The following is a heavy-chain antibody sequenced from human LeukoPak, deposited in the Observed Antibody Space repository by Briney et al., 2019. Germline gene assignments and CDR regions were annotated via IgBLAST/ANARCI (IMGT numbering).Heavy chain of an antibody. Sequence: GGSLRLSCAASGFTFSSYSMNWVRQAPGKGLEWVSSITSSGRYIYYADSVKGRFTISRDNSENSLYLQMDSLTAADTAVYYCAKHLRRRFFSRTLGFDPWGQGTLVTVSS. V-gene: IGHV3-21*01. CDR3: AKHLRRRFFSRTLGFDP. D-gene: IGHD3-3*01. CDR2: ITSSGRYI. J-gene: IGHJ5*02. CDR1: GFTFSSYS.